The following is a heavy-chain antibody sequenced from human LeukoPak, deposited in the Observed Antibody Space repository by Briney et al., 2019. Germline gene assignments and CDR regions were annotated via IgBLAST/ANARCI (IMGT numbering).Heavy chain of an antibody. Sequence: GGSLRLSCAASGFTFSNSAMSWVRQAPGKGLEWVSAISGSGDYTYYADSVKGRFTISRDNSRNTLYLQMNSLRAEDTAVYYCAKSSTTVTTRGNFDYWGQGILVTVSS. J-gene: IGHJ4*02. V-gene: IGHV3-23*01. CDR3: AKSSTTVTTRGNFDY. CDR1: GFTFSNSA. D-gene: IGHD4-17*01. CDR2: ISGSGDYT.